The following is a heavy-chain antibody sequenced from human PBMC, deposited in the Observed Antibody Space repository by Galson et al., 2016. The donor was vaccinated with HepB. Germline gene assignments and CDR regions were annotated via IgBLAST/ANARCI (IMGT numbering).Heavy chain of an antibody. V-gene: IGHV3-30*18. CDR1: GFTFSSYG. J-gene: IGHJ4*02. CDR3: AKDGRMYCSSASCHDHFHY. D-gene: IGHD2-2*01. CDR2: ISYDGSNK. Sequence: SLRLSCAASGFTFSSYGMHWVRQAPGTGLEWVAFISYDGSNKKYADSVKGRFTISRDNSKKTLYLQMNSLRAEDTVVYYCAKDGRMYCSSASCHDHFHYWGQGTLVTVSS.